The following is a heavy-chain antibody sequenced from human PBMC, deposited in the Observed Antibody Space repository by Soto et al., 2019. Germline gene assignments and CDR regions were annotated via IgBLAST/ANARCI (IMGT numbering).Heavy chain of an antibody. V-gene: IGHV3-23*01. CDR3: AKGGRTTVSDY. D-gene: IGHD4-17*01. CDR2: LSGSGDST. CDR1: GFTFSSYA. Sequence: EVQLLESGGGLVQPGGSLRLSCAASGFTFSSYAMSWVRQAPGKGLEWVSALSGSGDSTYYADSVRGRFTISRDNSRNTLYLQMNSLRAEDTAIYYCAKGGRTTVSDYWGQGTLVTVSS. J-gene: IGHJ4*02.